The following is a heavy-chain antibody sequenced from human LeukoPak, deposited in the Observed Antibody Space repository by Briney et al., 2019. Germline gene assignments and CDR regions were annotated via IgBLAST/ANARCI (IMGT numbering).Heavy chain of an antibody. CDR1: GFTFSSYW. J-gene: IGHJ4*02. V-gene: IGHV3-21*04. CDR2: ISRGGSSK. Sequence: PGGSLRLSCAASGFTFSSYWMSWVRQAPGKGLEWVSSISRGGSSKYYADSVKGRFIISRDNAKNSLDLQMNSLRAEDTAVYYCARDQYLDYWGQGTLVTVSS. CDR3: ARDQYLDY.